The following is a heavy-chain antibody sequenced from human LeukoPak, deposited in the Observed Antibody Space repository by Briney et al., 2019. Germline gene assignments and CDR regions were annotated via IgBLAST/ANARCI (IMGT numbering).Heavy chain of an antibody. CDR3: ARDQGSSHFDY. D-gene: IGHD1-26*01. J-gene: IGHJ4*02. CDR1: GFTFTTYG. Sequence: PGGSLRLSCAASGFTFTTYGVHWVRQAPGKGLERVAIIWYDGSDKYYADSVRGRFTISRDNSKNTLYLQMNRLRDEDTAVYYCARDQGSSHFDYWGQGTLVTVSS. CDR2: IWYDGSDK. V-gene: IGHV3-33*01.